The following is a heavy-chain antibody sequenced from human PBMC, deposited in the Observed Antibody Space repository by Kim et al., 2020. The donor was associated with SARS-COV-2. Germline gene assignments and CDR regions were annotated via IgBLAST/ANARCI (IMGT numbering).Heavy chain of an antibody. CDR2: INPSGGST. Sequence: ASVKVSCKASGYTFTSYYMHWVRQAPGQGLEWMGIINPSGGSTSYAQKFQGRVTMTRDTSTSTVYMELSSLRSEDTAVYYCARDPIRYYYDSSGKFDYWGQGTLVTVSS. V-gene: IGHV1-46*01. J-gene: IGHJ4*02. D-gene: IGHD3-22*01. CDR1: GYTFTSYY. CDR3: ARDPIRYYYDSSGKFDY.